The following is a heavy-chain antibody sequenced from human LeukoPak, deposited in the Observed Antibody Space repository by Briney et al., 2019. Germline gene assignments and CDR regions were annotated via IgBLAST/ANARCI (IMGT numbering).Heavy chain of an antibody. CDR1: GFTFSTYG. CDR2: ISYDGSNK. J-gene: IGHJ4*02. Sequence: PGRSLRLSCAASGFTFSTYGMHWVRQAPGKGLEWVAVISYDGSNKYYADSVKGRFTIFRDKSKNTLSLQMNGLRPEDTAVYYCAKDFALWRWLQSPMDYWGQGTLVTVSS. D-gene: IGHD5-24*01. V-gene: IGHV3-30*18. CDR3: AKDFALWRWLQSPMDY.